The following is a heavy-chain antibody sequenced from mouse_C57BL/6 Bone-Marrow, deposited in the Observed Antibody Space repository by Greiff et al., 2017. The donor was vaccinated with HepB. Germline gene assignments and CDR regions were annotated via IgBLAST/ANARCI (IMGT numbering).Heavy chain of an antibody. CDR2: IDPENGDT. D-gene: IGHD1-1*01. Sequence: VHVKQSGAELVRPGASVKLSCTASGFNIKDDYMHWVKQRPEQGLEWIGWIDPENGDTEYASKFQGKATITADTSSNTAYLQLSSLTSEDTAVYYCTTGYYGSMVDYWGQGTTLTVSS. CDR1: GFNIKDDY. V-gene: IGHV14-4*01. J-gene: IGHJ2*01. CDR3: TTGYYGSMVDY.